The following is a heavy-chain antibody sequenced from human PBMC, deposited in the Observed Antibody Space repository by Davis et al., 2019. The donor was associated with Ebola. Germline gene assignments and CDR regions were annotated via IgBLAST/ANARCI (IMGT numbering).Heavy chain of an antibody. D-gene: IGHD1-26*01. CDR2: ISSSSSYI. CDR3: ARTGGSYYIEDAFDT. V-gene: IGHV3-21*04. J-gene: IGHJ3*02. Sequence: GGSLRLSCAASGPTVSDNYMSWVRQAPGKGLEWVSSISSSSSYIYYADSVKGRFTISRDNAKNSLYLQMNSLRAEDTALYYCARTGGSYYIEDAFDTWGRGTMVTVSS. CDR1: GPTVSDNY.